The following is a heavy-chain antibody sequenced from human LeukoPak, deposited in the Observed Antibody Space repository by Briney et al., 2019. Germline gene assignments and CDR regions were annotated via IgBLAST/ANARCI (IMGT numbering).Heavy chain of an antibody. V-gene: IGHV4-59*01. Sequence: LETLSLTCTVSGGSISTCYWSWIRQPPGKGLEWIGYIYYSGGTNYNPSLKSRVTISVATSKNQFSLKLRSVTAADTAVYYCARDPSGSFFNWFDPWGQGTLVTVSS. CDR3: ARDPSGSFFNWFDP. CDR2: IYYSGGT. CDR1: GGSISTCY. D-gene: IGHD1-26*01. J-gene: IGHJ5*02.